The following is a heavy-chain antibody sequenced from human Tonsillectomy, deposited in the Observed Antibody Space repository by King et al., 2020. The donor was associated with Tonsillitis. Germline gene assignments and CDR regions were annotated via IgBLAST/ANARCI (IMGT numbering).Heavy chain of an antibody. J-gene: IGHJ3*02. CDR1: GYSFTGYY. Sequence: QLVQSGAEVKKPGASVKVSCKASGYSFTGYYMHWVRQAPGQGLEWRGWINPNRGGTNYAQKFQGWVTMTRDTSINTAYMELSRLRSDDTAVYYCASGRTTGTTFDAFDIWGQGTMVTVSS. V-gene: IGHV1-2*04. CDR3: ASGRTTGTTFDAFDI. CDR2: INPNRGGT. D-gene: IGHD1-1*01.